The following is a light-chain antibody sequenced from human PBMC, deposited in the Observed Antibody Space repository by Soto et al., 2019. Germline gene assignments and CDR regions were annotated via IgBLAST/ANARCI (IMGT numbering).Light chain of an antibody. CDR1: QDISNY. J-gene: IGKJ4*01. CDR3: QQYDNLPLT. CDR2: DAS. Sequence: IRMTQSPSSMSASVGDRVTITCQASQDISNYLNWYQQKPGKDPKLLIYDASNLETGVPSRFSGSGSGTDFNFTISRLQPEDIATYYCQQYDNLPLTFGGGTKVDIK. V-gene: IGKV1-33*01.